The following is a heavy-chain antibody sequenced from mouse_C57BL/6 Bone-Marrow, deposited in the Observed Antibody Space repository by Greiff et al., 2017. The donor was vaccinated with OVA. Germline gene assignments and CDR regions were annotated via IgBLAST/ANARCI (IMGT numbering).Heavy chain of an antibody. CDR3: ATQAYYSNRGNY. J-gene: IGHJ2*01. Sequence: QVQLKQPGAELVKPGASVKLSCKASGYTFTSYWMHWVKQRPGQGLEWIGMIHPNSGSANYNEQFKSKATLTVDKSSSTAYMQLSSLPSEDSAVYYCATQAYYSNRGNYWGQGTTLPVSS. CDR1: GYTFTSYW. CDR2: IHPNSGSA. V-gene: IGHV1-64*01. D-gene: IGHD2-5*01.